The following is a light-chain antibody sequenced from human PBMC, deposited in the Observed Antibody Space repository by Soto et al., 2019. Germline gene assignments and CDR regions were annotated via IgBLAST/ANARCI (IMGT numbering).Light chain of an antibody. CDR3: QERRDWSRIS. Sequence: EVVVTQSPATLSLSPRKRATLTGRASHRVTTYLAGYQQKPGPAPRLLIYVASNRATGLPARFSGSGSGTDFTLTISSLELEDFALYFCQERRDWSRISFGGGTKVEIK. J-gene: IGKJ4*01. V-gene: IGKV3-11*01. CDR2: VAS. CDR1: HRVTTY.